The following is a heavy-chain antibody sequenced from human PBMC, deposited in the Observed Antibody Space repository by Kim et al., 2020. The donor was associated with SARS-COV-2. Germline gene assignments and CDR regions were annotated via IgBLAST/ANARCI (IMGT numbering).Heavy chain of an antibody. CDR1: GFTFRDYY. Sequence: GGSLRLSCAASGFTFRDYYMSWIRQAPGKGLEWVSYISSSGSTIYYADSVKGRFTISRDNAKNSLYLQMNSLRAEDTAVYYCARDKGKGYCSGGSCNRYHYYYGMDVWGQGTTVTVSS. CDR2: ISSSGSTI. V-gene: IGHV3-11*01. CDR3: ARDKGKGYCSGGSCNRYHYYYGMDV. J-gene: IGHJ6*02. D-gene: IGHD2-15*01.